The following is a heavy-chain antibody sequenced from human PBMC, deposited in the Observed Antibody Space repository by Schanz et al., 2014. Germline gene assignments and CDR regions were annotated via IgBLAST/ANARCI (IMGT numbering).Heavy chain of an antibody. V-gene: IGHV1-69*04. D-gene: IGHD3-22*01. Sequence: QVQLVQSGAEVKKPGASVRVSCKVFGYAFTTYGISWVRQAPGQGLEWMGRIVPIAGITNYAQRFQGRVTITADKSSDTAYMELSSLRSEDTAVYYCAREVGLYDRGWFDPWGQGTLVTVSS. CDR3: AREVGLYDRGWFDP. J-gene: IGHJ5*02. CDR1: GYAFTTYG. CDR2: IVPIAGIT.